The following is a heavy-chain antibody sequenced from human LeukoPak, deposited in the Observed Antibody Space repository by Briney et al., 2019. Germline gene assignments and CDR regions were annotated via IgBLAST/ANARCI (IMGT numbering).Heavy chain of an antibody. CDR2: IYTSGST. Sequence: PSQTLSLTCTVSGGSISSGSYYWSWIRQPAGKGLEWIGRIYTSGSTNYNPSLKSRVTISVDTSKNQFSLKLSSVTAADTAVYYCAIGSSSWYHYYMDVWGKGTTVTISS. CDR1: GGSISSGSYY. CDR3: AIGSSSWYHYYMDV. V-gene: IGHV4-61*02. J-gene: IGHJ6*03. D-gene: IGHD6-13*01.